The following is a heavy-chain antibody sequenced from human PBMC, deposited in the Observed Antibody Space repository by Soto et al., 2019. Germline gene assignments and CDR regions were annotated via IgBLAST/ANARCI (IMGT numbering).Heavy chain of an antibody. J-gene: IGHJ4*01. Sequence: PGGSLRLSCAASGFTFSSYWMHWVRQAPGKGLVWVSRINSDGSSTSYADSVKGRFTISRDNAKNTLYLQMNSLRAEDTAVYYCARDIGYCSGGIRYLSTYFYYWGHGT. V-gene: IGHV3-74*01. CDR1: GFTFSSYW. D-gene: IGHD2-15*01. CDR3: ARDIGYCSGGIRYLSTYFYY. CDR2: INSDGSST.